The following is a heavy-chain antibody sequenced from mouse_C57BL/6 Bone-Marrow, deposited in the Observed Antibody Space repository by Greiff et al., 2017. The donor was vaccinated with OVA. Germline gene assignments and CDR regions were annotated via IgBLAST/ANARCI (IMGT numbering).Heavy chain of an antibody. V-gene: IGHV1-64*01. CDR3: ARSALLLRGYYFDY. Sequence: VQLQQPGAELVKPGASVKLSCKASGYTFTSYWMHWVKQRPGQGLEWIGMIHPNSGSTNYNEKFKSKATLTVDKSSSTAYMQLSSLTSEDSAVYDCARSALLLRGYYFDYWGQGTTLTVSS. D-gene: IGHD1-1*01. J-gene: IGHJ2*01. CDR1: GYTFTSYW. CDR2: IHPNSGST.